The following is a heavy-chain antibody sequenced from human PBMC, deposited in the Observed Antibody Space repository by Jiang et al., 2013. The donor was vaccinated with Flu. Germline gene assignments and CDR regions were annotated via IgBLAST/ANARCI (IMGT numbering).Heavy chain of an antibody. CDR2: IIPIFGTA. V-gene: IGHV1-69*01. Sequence: SGAEVKKPGSSVKVSCKASGGTFSSYAISWVRQAPGQGLEWMGGIIPIFGTANYAQKFQGRVTITADESTSTAYMELSSLRSEDTAVYYCARGFGVTMMMMGAANYYYGMDVWAKGPRSPSP. CDR1: GGTFSSYA. J-gene: IGHJ6*02. D-gene: IGHD3-22*01. CDR3: ARGFGVTMMMMGAANYYYGMDV.